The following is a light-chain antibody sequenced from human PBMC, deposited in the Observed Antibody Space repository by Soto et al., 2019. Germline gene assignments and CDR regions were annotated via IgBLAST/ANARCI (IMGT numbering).Light chain of an antibody. CDR1: QDISNY. CDR3: QQSYGTPIT. J-gene: IGKJ5*01. CDR2: AAS. V-gene: IGKV1-39*01. Sequence: DIQMTQSPSSLSASVGDRVTITCQASQDISNYLNWYQQKPGQAPKLLIYAASRLQSGVPSRFSGSGSGTDFTLTISNLQPEDFATYYCQQSYGTPITFGQGTRLEIK.